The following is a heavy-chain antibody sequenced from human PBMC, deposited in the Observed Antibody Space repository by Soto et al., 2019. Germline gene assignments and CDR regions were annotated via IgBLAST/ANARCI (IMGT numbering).Heavy chain of an antibody. D-gene: IGHD2-2*01. J-gene: IGHJ6*02. CDR3: ARTDCSSTRCYNYYYYGMDV. CDR1: GYSFTKYG. CDR2: INPGNGDT. V-gene: IGHV1-3*01. Sequence: ASVKVSFKTSGYSFTKYGLHWVRQAPGQRLEWMGWINPGNGDTKYSQKFQGRVTITRDTSATTAYMELSSLRSEDSAVFYCARTDCSSTRCYNYYYYGMDVWGQGTTVTVSS.